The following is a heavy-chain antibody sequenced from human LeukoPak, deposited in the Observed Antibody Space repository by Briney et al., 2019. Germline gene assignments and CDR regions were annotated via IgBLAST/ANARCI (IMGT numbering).Heavy chain of an antibody. CDR1: GYSISSSNW. CDR3: ARNSYYDILTGYFGAFDY. J-gene: IGHJ4*02. CDR2: IYYSGST. V-gene: IGHV4-28*01. D-gene: IGHD3-9*01. Sequence: PSDTLSLTCAVSGYSISSSNWWGWIRQPPGKGLEWIGYIYYSGSTYYNPSLKSRVTMSVDTSKNQFSLKLSSVTAVDTAVYYCARNSYYDILTGYFGAFDYWGQGTLVTASS.